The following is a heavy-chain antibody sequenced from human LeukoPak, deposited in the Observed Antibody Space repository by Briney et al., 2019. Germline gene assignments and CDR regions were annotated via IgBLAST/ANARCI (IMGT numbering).Heavy chain of an antibody. CDR2: INPNSGGT. V-gene: IGHV1-2*06. Sequence: ASVKVSCKASGCTFTGYYMHWVRQAPGQGLEWMGRINPNSGGTNYAQKFQGRVTMTRDTSISTAYMELSRLRSDDTAVYYCARVGVYCGGDCYSRDGFDYWGQGTLVTVSS. D-gene: IGHD2-21*02. CDR3: ARVGVYCGGDCYSRDGFDY. CDR1: GCTFTGYY. J-gene: IGHJ4*02.